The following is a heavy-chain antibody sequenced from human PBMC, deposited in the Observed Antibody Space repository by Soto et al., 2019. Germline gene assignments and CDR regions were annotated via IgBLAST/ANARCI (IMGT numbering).Heavy chain of an antibody. J-gene: IGHJ6*02. V-gene: IGHV3-30*18. D-gene: IGHD1-26*01. CDR3: AKDLELANFGMDV. CDR2: ISYDGSNK. Sequence: GGSLRLSCAASGFTFSSYGMHWVRQAPGKGLEWVAVISYDGSNKYYADTVKGRFTNSRDNSKNTLYLQMNILRAEDTAVYYCAKDLELANFGMDVWGQGTTVTVSS. CDR1: GFTFSSYG.